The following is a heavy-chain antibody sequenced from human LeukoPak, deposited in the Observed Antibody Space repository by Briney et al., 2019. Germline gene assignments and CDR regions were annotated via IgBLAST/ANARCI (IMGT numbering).Heavy chain of an antibody. J-gene: IGHJ4*02. V-gene: IGHV3-30*18. CDR3: AKYWLLGTAATIYYFEY. CDR2: ISHDGSKK. D-gene: IGHD5-12*01. CDR1: GFTFSNYG. Sequence: PGGSLRLSCAASGFTFSNYGMHWVRQAPGKGLEWVAVISHDGSKKYYGDSVKGRFTISRYKSKNTLFLQMNSLRAEDTAVYYCAKYWLLGTAATIYYFEYWGQGTLVTVSS.